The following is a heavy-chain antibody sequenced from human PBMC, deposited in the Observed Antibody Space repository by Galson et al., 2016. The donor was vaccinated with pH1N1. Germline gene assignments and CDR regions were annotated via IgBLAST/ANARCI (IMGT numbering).Heavy chain of an antibody. CDR1: GFTFSSYS. CDR3: AASGSYDAFDI. J-gene: IGHJ3*02. V-gene: IGHV3-48*04. Sequence: SLRLSCAASGFTFSSYSMNWVRQAPGKGLEWVSYISLSSSIIHYADSVKGRFIISRDNAKNSLYLQMNSLRAEDTALYYCAASGSYDAFDIWGQGTMVTVSS. CDR2: ISLSSSII. D-gene: IGHD1-26*01.